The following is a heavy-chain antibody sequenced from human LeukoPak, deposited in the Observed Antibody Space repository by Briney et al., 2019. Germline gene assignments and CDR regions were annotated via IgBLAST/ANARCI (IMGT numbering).Heavy chain of an antibody. CDR3: ARDPGAAAYCGGDCYSDN. Sequence: GGSLRLSCAASGFTFSSYEMNWVRQAPGKGLEWVSYISSSGSTIYYADSVKGRFTISRDNAKNSLYLQMNSLRAEGTAVYYCARDPGAAAYCGGDCYSDNWGQGTLVTVSS. D-gene: IGHD2-21*02. J-gene: IGHJ4*02. CDR1: GFTFSSYE. V-gene: IGHV3-48*03. CDR2: ISSSGSTI.